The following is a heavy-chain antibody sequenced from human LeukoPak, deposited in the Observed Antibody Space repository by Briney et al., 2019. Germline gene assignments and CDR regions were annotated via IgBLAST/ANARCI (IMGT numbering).Heavy chain of an antibody. CDR3: AKDHYWSIDY. J-gene: IGHJ4*02. D-gene: IGHD3-3*01. CDR1: GFDFSSNW. V-gene: IGHV3-74*01. Sequence: GGSLRLSCAASGFDFSSNWMHWVRHAPGQGLVWVSRIKGDGISTTYADSVKGRFTISRDIAKNTLYLQMNSLRAGDTGVYYCAKDHYWSIDYWGRGTLVTVSS. CDR2: IKGDGIST.